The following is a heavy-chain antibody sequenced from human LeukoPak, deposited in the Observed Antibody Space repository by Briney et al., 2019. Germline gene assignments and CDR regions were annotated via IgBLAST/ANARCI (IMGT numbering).Heavy chain of an antibody. V-gene: IGHV3-21*01. CDR1: GFTFSSYG. CDR2: ISSSSSYI. J-gene: IGHJ6*02. Sequence: GGSLRLSCAASGFTFSSYGMHWVRQAPGKGLEWVSYISSSSSYIYYADSVKGRFTISRDNAKNSLYLQMNSLRAEDTAVYYCARDSSGWSSDYYYGMDVWGQGTTVTVSS. CDR3: ARDSSGWSSDYYYGMDV. D-gene: IGHD6-19*01.